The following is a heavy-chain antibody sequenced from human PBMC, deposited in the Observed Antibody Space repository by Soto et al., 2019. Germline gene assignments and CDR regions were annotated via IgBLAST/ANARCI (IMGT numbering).Heavy chain of an antibody. CDR3: ARGSLNDYGALDY. CDR1: GGSISSGGYY. V-gene: IGHV4-31*03. D-gene: IGHD4-17*01. CDR2: IYYSGST. Sequence: SETLSLTCTVSGGSISSGGYYWSWIRQHPGKGLEWIGYIYYSGSTYYNPSLKSRVTISVDTSKNQFSLKLSSVTAADTAVYYCARGSLNDYGALDYWGQGTLVTVSS. J-gene: IGHJ4*02.